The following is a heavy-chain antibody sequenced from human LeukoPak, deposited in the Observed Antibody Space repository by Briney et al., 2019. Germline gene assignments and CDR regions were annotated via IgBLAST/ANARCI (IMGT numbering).Heavy chain of an antibody. CDR3: AKVPLGSGSYFPYYYYMDV. CDR1: GLTISSYA. CDR2: ISGSDGST. J-gene: IGHJ6*03. Sequence: GGSLRLPCAASGLTISSYAMTWVRQAPGKGLEWVSGISGSDGSTYYADSVKGRFTISRHNSKNTLYLQMNSLRAEDTAVYYCAKVPLGSGSYFPYYYYMDVWGKGTTVTVSS. D-gene: IGHD1-26*01. V-gene: IGHV3-23*01.